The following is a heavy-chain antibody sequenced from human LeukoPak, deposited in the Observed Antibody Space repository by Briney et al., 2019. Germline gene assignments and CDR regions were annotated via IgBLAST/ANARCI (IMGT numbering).Heavy chain of an antibody. Sequence: SETLSLTCTVSGGSISSSSYYWGWIRQPPGKGLEWIGSIYYSGSTYYNPSLKSRVTISVDTSKNQFSLKLSSVTAADTAVYYCAREVGPRMGATRGSRFDPWGQGTLVTVSS. CDR2: IYYSGST. CDR3: AREVGPRMGATRGSRFDP. J-gene: IGHJ5*02. D-gene: IGHD1-26*01. CDR1: GGSISSSSYY. V-gene: IGHV4-39*07.